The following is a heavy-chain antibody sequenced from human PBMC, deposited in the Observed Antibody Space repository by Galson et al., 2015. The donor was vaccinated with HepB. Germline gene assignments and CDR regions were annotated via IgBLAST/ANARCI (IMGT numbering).Heavy chain of an antibody. CDR3: TRVRHLARGMDV. CDR1: GDSVSTNIVA. D-gene: IGHD5-12*01. CDR2: TYRSKWYN. V-gene: IGHV6-1*01. Sequence: CAISGDSVSTNIVAWNWIRQSPSRGLEWLGRTYRSKWYNDYAVSVQSRITINPDTSRNQFSLQLNSVTPEDTGVYYCTRVRHLARGMDVWGQGTTVTVSS. J-gene: IGHJ6*02.